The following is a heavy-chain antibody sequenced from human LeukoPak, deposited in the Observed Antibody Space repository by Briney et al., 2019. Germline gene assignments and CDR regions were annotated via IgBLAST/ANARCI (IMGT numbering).Heavy chain of an antibody. Sequence: PVKVSCKASGGTFSSYAISWVRQAPGQGLEWMGRIIPIFGIANYAQKFQGRVTITADKSTSTAYMELSSLRSGDTAVYYCAREEVVVVAATVGHYFDYWGQGTLVTVSS. D-gene: IGHD2-15*01. CDR3: AREEVVVVAATVGHYFDY. CDR2: IIPIFGIA. CDR1: GGTFSSYA. J-gene: IGHJ4*02. V-gene: IGHV1-69*04.